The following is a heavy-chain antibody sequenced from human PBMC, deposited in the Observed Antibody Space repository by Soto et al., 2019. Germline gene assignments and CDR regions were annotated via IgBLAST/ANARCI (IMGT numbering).Heavy chain of an antibody. V-gene: IGHV4-31*03. J-gene: IGHJ5*02. D-gene: IGHD6-6*01. CDR2: IYYSGST. Sequence: PSETLSLTCTVSGGSISSGGYYWSWIRQHPGKGLEWIGYIYYSGSTYYNPSLKSRVTISVDTSKNQFSLKLSSVTAADTAVYYCARAAFIAARPNLFDPWGQGTLVTVSS. CDR3: ARAAFIAARPNLFDP. CDR1: GGSISSGGYY.